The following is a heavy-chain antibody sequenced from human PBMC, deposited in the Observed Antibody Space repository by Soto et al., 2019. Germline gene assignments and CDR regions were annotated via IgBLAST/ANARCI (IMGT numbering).Heavy chain of an antibody. J-gene: IGHJ6*02. CDR3: ARGSPSAALPYYYFRDV. CDR1: GFTFAIYW. D-gene: IGHD3-16*01. Sequence: GESLKISCKGSGFTFAIYWIGWVRQVPGKGLEWMGIIYPRDSDSTDSPSFQGQVTISADKSISTAYLQWSSLQASDTAVYYCARGSPSAALPYYYFRDVWGQGTTVTVSS. V-gene: IGHV5-51*01. CDR2: IYPRDSDS.